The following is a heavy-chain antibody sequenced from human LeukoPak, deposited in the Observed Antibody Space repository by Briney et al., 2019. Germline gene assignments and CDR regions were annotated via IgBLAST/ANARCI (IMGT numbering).Heavy chain of an antibody. Sequence: TGGSLRLSCAASGFTFSSYAMSWVRQAPGKGLEWVSAISGSGGSTYYADSVKGRSTISRDNSKNTLYLQMNSLRAEDTAVYYCAKVPDIVVVPATYYFDYWGQGTLVTVSS. V-gene: IGHV3-23*01. J-gene: IGHJ4*02. CDR1: GFTFSSYA. CDR3: AKVPDIVVVPATYYFDY. CDR2: ISGSGGST. D-gene: IGHD2-2*01.